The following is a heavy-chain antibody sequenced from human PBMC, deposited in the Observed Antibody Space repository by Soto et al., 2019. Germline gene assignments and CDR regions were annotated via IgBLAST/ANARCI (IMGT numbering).Heavy chain of an antibody. Sequence: SETLSLTCTVSGGSMSSYYWSWIRQPPGKGLEWIGYIYYSGSTNYNPSLKSRVTISVDTSKNQLSLKLNSVTAADTAVYYCASLRLTHYYYGMDVWGQGTTVTVSS. D-gene: IGHD3-16*01. CDR1: GGSMSSYY. CDR2: IYYSGST. V-gene: IGHV4-59*08. CDR3: ASLRLTHYYYGMDV. J-gene: IGHJ6*02.